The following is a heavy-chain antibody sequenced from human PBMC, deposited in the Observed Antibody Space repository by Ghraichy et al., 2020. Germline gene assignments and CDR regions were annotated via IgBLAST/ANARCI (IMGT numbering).Heavy chain of an antibody. D-gene: IGHD3-22*01. Sequence: SETLSLTCAVYGGPFSGFYWCWIRQPPGKGLEWIGDINHSGSTNYNPSLKSRVTISIDTSKNQFSLKLSSVTAADTAIYYCARRYSSPFDPWGQGTLVTVSS. J-gene: IGHJ5*02. CDR3: ARRYSSPFDP. CDR1: GGPFSGFY. V-gene: IGHV4-34*01. CDR2: INHSGST.